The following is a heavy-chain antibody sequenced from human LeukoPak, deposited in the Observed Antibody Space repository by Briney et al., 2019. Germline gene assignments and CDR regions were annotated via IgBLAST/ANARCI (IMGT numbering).Heavy chain of an antibody. D-gene: IGHD3-22*01. V-gene: IGHV4-34*01. J-gene: IGHJ4*02. CDR1: GVSLNGYY. CDR2: INHSGRT. CDR3: ARASYSYDINGWVPFDY. Sequence: SETLSLTCAVSGVSLNGYYWGWIRQTPGKGLEWIGEINHSGRTNYNPSLKSRVTISGDTSKNQFSLRLSSVTAADTAVYYCARASYSYDINGWVPFDYWGQGTLVTVSS.